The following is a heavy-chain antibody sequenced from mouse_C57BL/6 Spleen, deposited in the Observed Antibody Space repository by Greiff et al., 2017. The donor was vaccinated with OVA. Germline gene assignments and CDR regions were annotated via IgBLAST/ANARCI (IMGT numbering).Heavy chain of an antibody. CDR3: ANGLWDVRGVDFDY. D-gene: IGHD4-1*01. Sequence: QVQLQQPGAELVKPGASVKMSCKASGYTFTSYWITWVKQRPGQGLEWIGDIYPGSGSTNYNEKFKSKATLTVDTSSSTAYMQLSSLTSDDSAVYSGANGLWDVRGVDFDYWGQGTTLTVSS. V-gene: IGHV1-55*01. CDR1: GYTFTSYW. CDR2: IYPGSGST. J-gene: IGHJ2*01.